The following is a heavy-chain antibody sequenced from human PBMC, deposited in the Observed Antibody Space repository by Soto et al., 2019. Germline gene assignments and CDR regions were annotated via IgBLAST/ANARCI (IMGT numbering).Heavy chain of an antibody. D-gene: IGHD2-8*01. CDR3: AKDTAPGFYDANGHLDY. V-gene: IGHV3-9*01. Sequence: VQLVESGGGLVQPGRSRRLSCVVSGNSFDDYAMHWVRQVPGKGLEWVSGINWDSGDIGYADSVKGRFTISRDNAKNSLYLQMNSLRTEDTALYYCAKDTAPGFYDANGHLDYWGQGTPVTVSS. J-gene: IGHJ4*02. CDR2: INWDSGDI. CDR1: GNSFDDYA.